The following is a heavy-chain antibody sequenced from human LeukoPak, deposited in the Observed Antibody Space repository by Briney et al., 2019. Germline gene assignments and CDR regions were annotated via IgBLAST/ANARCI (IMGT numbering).Heavy chain of an antibody. Sequence: GGSLRLSCAASGFTFSNYGMNWVRQGPGKGLEWVSFIRYDGSNKYYADSVKGRFTISRDNARNSLFLQMNSLRVEDTAVYYCASQSYAKFDPWGQGTLVTVSS. D-gene: IGHD3-16*01. CDR2: IRYDGSNK. CDR3: ASQSYAKFDP. V-gene: IGHV3-30*02. CDR1: GFTFSNYG. J-gene: IGHJ5*02.